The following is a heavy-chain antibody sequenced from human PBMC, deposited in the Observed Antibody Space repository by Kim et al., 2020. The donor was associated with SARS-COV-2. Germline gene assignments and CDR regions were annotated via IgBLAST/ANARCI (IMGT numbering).Heavy chain of an antibody. Sequence: SVKVSCRTSGGTLSTDAITWVRQAPGQGLEWMGRISPTRDIVNYARKFQGRVTIIANTSSSTTYMELSSLVSEDTAVYFCAAGGDYLYYYMDVWGKGTT. D-gene: IGHD3-16*01. J-gene: IGHJ6*03. V-gene: IGHV1-69*04. CDR3: AAGGDYLYYYMDV. CDR2: ISPTRDIV. CDR1: GGTLSTDA.